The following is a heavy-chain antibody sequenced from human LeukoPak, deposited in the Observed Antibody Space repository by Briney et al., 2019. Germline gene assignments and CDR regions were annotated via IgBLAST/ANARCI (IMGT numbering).Heavy chain of an antibody. Sequence: TSETLSLTCTVSGGSLSPYYWTWIRQPRGKGLEWIGYIYHTGTTKYNPSLSYRVTISVETSKNQFSLRLKSVTAADTAIYYCARLDSGDHGNIPHWGQGTLVTVSS. J-gene: IGHJ1*01. CDR2: IYHTGTT. D-gene: IGHD1-26*01. CDR3: ARLDSGDHGNIPH. V-gene: IGHV4-59*08. CDR1: GGSLSPYY.